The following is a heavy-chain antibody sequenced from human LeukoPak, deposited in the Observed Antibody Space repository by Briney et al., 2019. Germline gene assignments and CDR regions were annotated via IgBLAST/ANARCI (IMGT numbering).Heavy chain of an antibody. CDR3: ARVFDSGSQAYFYYMDV. J-gene: IGHJ6*03. Sequence: PSETLSLTCTVSGGSIDSYHWSWIRHPAGRGLEWIGRIYTSGSTNYNPSLKSRVTMSVDTSKNQFSLKVSSVTAADTAVYYCARVFDSGSQAYFYYMDVWGKGTTVTISS. CDR2: IYTSGST. V-gene: IGHV4-4*07. D-gene: IGHD3-10*01. CDR1: GGSIDSYH.